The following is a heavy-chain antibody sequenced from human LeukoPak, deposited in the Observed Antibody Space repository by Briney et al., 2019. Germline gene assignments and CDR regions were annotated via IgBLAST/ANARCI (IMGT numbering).Heavy chain of an antibody. Sequence: SETLSLTCTVSGGSIRSGSHYWAWIRQPPGKGLEWIGSIYYSGSTYYNPSLENRVTISIDTSKNHFSLKLSSLSAADTSVYYCAKRDDSGGNLIDLWGQGTLVTVS. CDR1: GGSIRSGSHY. CDR3: AKRDDSGGNLIDL. V-gene: IGHV4-39*02. D-gene: IGHD3-22*01. CDR2: IYYSGST. J-gene: IGHJ4*02.